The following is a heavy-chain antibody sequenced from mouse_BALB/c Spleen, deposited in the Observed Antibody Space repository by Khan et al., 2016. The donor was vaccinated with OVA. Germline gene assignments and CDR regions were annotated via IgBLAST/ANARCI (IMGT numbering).Heavy chain of an antibody. CDR3: ARRNYFGYTFAY. J-gene: IGHJ3*01. CDR1: GYTFTDYY. CDR2: ISPGSGDT. Sequence: QVRLQQSGAELARPGASVKLSCKASGYTFTDYYINWVKQRTGQGLEWIGEISPGSGDTYYNEKFKGKATLTADKSSSTAYMQRSSLTSAASAVYFCARRNYFGYTFAYWGQGTLVTVSA. D-gene: IGHD1-2*01. V-gene: IGHV1-77*01.